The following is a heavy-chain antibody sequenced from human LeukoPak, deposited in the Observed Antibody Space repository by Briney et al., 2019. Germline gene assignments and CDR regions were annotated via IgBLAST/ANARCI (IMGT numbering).Heavy chain of an antibody. CDR3: ARDLGVPAAMALDY. V-gene: IGHV3-53*01. D-gene: IGHD2-2*01. CDR1: GFTVSSNY. Sequence: GGSLRLSCAASGFTVSSNYMSWVRQAPGKGLEWVSVIYSGGSTYYADSVKGRFTISRDNSKNTLYLQMNSQRAEDTAVYYCARDLGVPAAMALDYWGQGTLVTVSS. J-gene: IGHJ4*02. CDR2: IYSGGST.